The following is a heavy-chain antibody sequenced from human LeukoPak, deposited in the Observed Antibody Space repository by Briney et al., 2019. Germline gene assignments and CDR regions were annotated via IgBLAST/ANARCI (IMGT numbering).Heavy chain of an antibody. CDR3: ARGGFGDYVAVY. CDR1: ESTFSFYC. Sequence: GSLRLSCAASESTFSFYCMHWVRQAPGKGLVWVSHINSDESSTSYADSLKGRFTISRDSAKNTLYLQMNSLRAEDTAVYYCARGGFGDYVAVYWGQGTLVTVSS. V-gene: IGHV3-74*01. D-gene: IGHD4-17*01. J-gene: IGHJ4*02. CDR2: INSDESST.